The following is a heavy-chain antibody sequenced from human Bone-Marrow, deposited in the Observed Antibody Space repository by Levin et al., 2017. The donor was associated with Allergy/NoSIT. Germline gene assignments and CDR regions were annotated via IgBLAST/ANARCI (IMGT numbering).Heavy chain of an antibody. CDR2: INPNSGGT. Sequence: GESLKISCKSSGYNFPAYFVHWVRQAPGQGLEWMGWINPNSGGTKSAHKFQGRVTMTRDTSISTAYMELSSLTSDDTAIYYCAKAGNYGDFDSWGQGTLITVSS. CDR1: GYNFPAYF. D-gene: IGHD4-17*01. J-gene: IGHJ4*02. V-gene: IGHV1-2*02. CDR3: AKAGNYGDFDS.